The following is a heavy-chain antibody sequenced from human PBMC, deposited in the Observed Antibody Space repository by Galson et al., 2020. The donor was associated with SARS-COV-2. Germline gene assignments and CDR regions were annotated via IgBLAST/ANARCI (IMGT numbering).Heavy chain of an antibody. J-gene: IGHJ4*02. D-gene: IGHD3-22*01. Sequence: QLGESLKISCAASGFTFSSYGMHWVRQAPGKGLEWVAVIWYDGSNKYYADSVKGRFTISRDNSKNTLYLQMNSLRAEDTAVYYCAREMIVVVDYWGQGTLVTVSS. CDR2: IWYDGSNK. V-gene: IGHV3-33*01. CDR3: AREMIVVVDY. CDR1: GFTFSSYG.